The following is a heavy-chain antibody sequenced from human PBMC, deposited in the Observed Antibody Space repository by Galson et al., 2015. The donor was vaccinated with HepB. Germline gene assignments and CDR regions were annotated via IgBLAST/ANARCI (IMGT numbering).Heavy chain of an antibody. CDR2: ISTTGTNI. Sequence: SLRLSCAASGFTFSSFTMNWVRQAPGKRLEWVSYISTTGTNIFYVDSVKGRFAVSRGNAKNSLYLQMNSLRAEDTAIYYCARVVLSGSCWYFDFWGQGTLVTVSS. CDR3: ARVVLSGSCWYFDF. D-gene: IGHD1-26*01. V-gene: IGHV3-48*01. J-gene: IGHJ4*02. CDR1: GFTFSSFT.